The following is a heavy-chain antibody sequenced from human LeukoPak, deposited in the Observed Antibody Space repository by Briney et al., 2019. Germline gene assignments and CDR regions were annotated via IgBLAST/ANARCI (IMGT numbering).Heavy chain of an antibody. CDR1: GFTFSSYA. Sequence: PGGSLRLFCTASGFTFSSYAMHWVRQAPGKGLEYVSAISSNGGSTYYANSVKGRFTISRDNSKNTLYLQMGSLRAEDMAVYYCARQVVATHFDYWGQGTLVTVSS. D-gene: IGHD2-15*01. V-gene: IGHV3-64*01. CDR3: ARQVVATHFDY. J-gene: IGHJ4*02. CDR2: ISSNGGST.